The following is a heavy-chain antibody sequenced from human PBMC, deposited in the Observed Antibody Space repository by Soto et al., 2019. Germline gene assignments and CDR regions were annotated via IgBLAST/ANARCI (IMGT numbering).Heavy chain of an antibody. Sequence: QVPLQQWGAGLLKPSETLSLTCAVYGGSFSGYYWSWIRQPPGKGLEWIGEINHSGSTNYNPSLKSRVTISVDTSKNQFSLKLSSVTAADTAVYYCARVASTKRGNIVVVPAANTADAFDIWGQGTMVTVSS. CDR2: INHSGST. V-gene: IGHV4-34*01. D-gene: IGHD2-2*01. J-gene: IGHJ3*02. CDR1: GGSFSGYY. CDR3: ARVASTKRGNIVVVPAANTADAFDI.